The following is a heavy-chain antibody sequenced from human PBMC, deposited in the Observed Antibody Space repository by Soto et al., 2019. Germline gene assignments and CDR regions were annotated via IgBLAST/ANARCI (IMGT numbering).Heavy chain of an antibody. CDR1: GGSISSYY. Sequence: QVQLQESGPGLVKPSETLSLTCTVSGGSISSYYWSWIRQPPGKGLEWIGYIYYSGSTNYNPSLKSRVTISVDTSKNQYSLKLSSVTAADTAVYYCARDKSHKHPRSYGRDVGGQGTTVTVSS. V-gene: IGHV4-59*01. J-gene: IGHJ6*02. CDR3: ARDKSHKHPRSYGRDV. CDR2: IYYSGST.